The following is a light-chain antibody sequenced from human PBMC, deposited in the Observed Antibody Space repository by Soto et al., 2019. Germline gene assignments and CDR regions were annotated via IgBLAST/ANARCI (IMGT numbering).Light chain of an antibody. CDR1: QSISTW. CDR3: QPYNSYPWT. CDR2: KAS. J-gene: IGKJ1*01. Sequence: DIQMTQSPSTLSASVGDRVTITCRASQSISTWLAWYQQKPGKAPKCLSYKASSLESGVPSRLSCGGAGTEFTLNSSSHQPDDFAPSYCQPYNSYPWTCGQGTEVEIK. V-gene: IGKV1-5*03.